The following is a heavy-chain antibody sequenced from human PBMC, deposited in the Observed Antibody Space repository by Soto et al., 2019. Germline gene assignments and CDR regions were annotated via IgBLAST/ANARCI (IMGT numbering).Heavy chain of an antibody. CDR1: GYTFFTYD. V-gene: IGHV1-18*01. J-gene: IGHJ5*02. Sequence: QVPLVQSGVEVKTPGASVKVSCQASGYTFFTYDISWVRQAPGQGLEWMGWISTYSGDTKYAQKFQCRVTMTTHTSTTTAYLELRSLRSDDTAVYYCARHHGPTTSENWFDPWGQGTLVTVSS. D-gene: IGHD5-12*01. CDR3: ARHHGPTTSENWFDP. CDR2: ISTYSGDT.